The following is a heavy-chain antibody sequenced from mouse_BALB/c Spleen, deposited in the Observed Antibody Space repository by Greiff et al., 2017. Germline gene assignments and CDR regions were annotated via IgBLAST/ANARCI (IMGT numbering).Heavy chain of an antibody. J-gene: IGHJ1*01. V-gene: IGHV5-6-5*01. CDR2: ISSGGST. Sequence: EVKLVESGGGLVKPGGSLKLSCAASGFTFSSYAMSWVRQTPEKRLEWVASISSGGSTYYPDSVKGRFTISRDNARNILYLQMRSLRSEDTAMYYCARPVPSYWYFDVWGAGTTVTVAS. CDR1: GFTFSSYA. CDR3: ARPVPSYWYFDV.